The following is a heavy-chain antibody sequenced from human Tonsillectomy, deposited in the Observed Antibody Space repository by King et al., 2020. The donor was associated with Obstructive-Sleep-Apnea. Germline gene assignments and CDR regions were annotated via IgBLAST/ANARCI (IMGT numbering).Heavy chain of an antibody. D-gene: IGHD4-23*01. V-gene: IGHV1-46*01. CDR1: GYTFTSYY. J-gene: IGHJ5*02. CDR3: ARDPRDYGGEGDDWFDP. CDR2: INPAGGST. Sequence: VQLVESGAEVKKPGASVKVSCKASGYTFTSYYIHWVRQAPGQGLEWMGVINPAGGSTSYAQKFQGRVTMTRDTSTSTVYMEVSSLRSEDTAVYYCARDPRDYGGEGDDWFDPWGQGTLVTVSS.